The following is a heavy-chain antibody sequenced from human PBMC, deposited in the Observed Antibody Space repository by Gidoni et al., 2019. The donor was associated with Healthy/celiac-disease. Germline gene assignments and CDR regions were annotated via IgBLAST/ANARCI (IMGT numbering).Heavy chain of an antibody. J-gene: IGHJ4*02. CDR1: GFTFSNAW. CDR3: TTASGSLG. V-gene: IGHV3-15*01. CDR2: IKSKTDGGTT. D-gene: IGHD1-26*01. Sequence: EVQLVESGGGVVKPGGSIGLSCAAYGFTFSNAWMSWVRQAPGKGLGWVFRIKSKTDGGTTDYAAPVKCRFTISRDDSNNTLYLQMNILKTEDSAVYYCTTASGSLGWVQGTLVTVSS.